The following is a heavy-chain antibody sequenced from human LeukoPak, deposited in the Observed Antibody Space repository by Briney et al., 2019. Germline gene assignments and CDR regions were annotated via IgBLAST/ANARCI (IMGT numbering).Heavy chain of an antibody. CDR3: AKKEGNLDWLDY. V-gene: IGHV3-30*02. CDR1: GFTFSSYG. J-gene: IGHJ4*02. Sequence: GGSLRLSCAASGFTFSSYGMHWVRQAPGKGLEWVAFIRYDGSNKYYADSVKGRFTISRDNSKNTLYQQMNSLRAEDTAVYYCAKKEGNLDWLDYWGQGTLVTVSS. CDR2: IRYDGSNK. D-gene: IGHD3-9*01.